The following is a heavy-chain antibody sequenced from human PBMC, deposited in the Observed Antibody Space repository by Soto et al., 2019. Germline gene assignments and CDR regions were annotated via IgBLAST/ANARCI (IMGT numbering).Heavy chain of an antibody. V-gene: IGHV3-23*01. CDR2: ISASGGST. D-gene: IGHD3-22*01. J-gene: IGHJ4*02. CDR1: GFTFSRHA. CDR3: AKTPGVILVVTSFDH. Sequence: VELLESGGGLVQPGGSLRLSCAASGFTFSRHALTWVRQAPGKGPEWVSAISASGGSTYDADSVKGRFTISRDNSKNTLYLQMNSLRAEDTAVYYCAKTPGVILVVTSFDHWGQGTLVTVSS.